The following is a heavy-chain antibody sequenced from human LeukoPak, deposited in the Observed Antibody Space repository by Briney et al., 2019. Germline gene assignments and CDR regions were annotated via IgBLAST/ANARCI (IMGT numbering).Heavy chain of an antibody. Sequence: GGSLRLSCAASGFTFSTYAMSWVRQSPGRGLEWVSTISGSGGSTYYADSVKGRFTISRDNSKDTLYLQMNTLRGEDTAVYYCAKDERRSAGLEPVYGMDVWGQGTTVTVSS. CDR2: ISGSGGST. J-gene: IGHJ6*02. D-gene: IGHD1-1*01. V-gene: IGHV3-23*01. CDR1: GFTFSTYA. CDR3: AKDERRSAGLEPVYGMDV.